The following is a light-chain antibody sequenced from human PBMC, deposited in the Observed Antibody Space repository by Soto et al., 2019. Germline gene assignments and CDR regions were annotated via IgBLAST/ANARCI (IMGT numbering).Light chain of an antibody. CDR2: ATS. V-gene: IGKV3-11*01. CDR1: QSIGNY. CDR3: QQRSSSPFT. J-gene: IGKJ3*01. Sequence: EVVLTQSPATLSLSPGEGATLSCRASQSIGNYLAWYQQKPGQAPRLLIYATSNRATGIPARFSGSGSGTDFTLTISGLEPEDFAVYYWQQRSSSPFTFGPGTKVDI.